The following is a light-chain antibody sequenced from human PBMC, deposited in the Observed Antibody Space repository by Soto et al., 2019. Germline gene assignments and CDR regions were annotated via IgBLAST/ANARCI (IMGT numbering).Light chain of an antibody. CDR1: QGTSSW. CDR3: QPANSFPLT. V-gene: IGKV1-12*01. CDR2: TAS. Sequence: DIQMTQSPSSVSASVGDRVTITCRASQGTSSWLAWYQQKPGKAPNLLIHTASSLQSGVPSRFSGSGSGTDFTLTISSLQPEDFATYYCQPANSFPLTFGGGTKVEIK. J-gene: IGKJ4*01.